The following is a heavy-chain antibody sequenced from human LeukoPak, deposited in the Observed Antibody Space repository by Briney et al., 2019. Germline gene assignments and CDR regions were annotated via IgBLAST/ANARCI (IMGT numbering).Heavy chain of an antibody. CDR3: AHHVLRYFDWLLFDY. Sequence: KESGPTLVKPTQALTLTCTFSGFSLSTSGVGVGWIRQPPGKALEWLALIYWDDDKRYSPSLKSRLTITKDTSKNQVVLTMTNMDPVDTATYYCAHHVLRYFDWLLFDYWGQGTLVTVSS. CDR2: IYWDDDK. CDR1: GFSLSTSGVG. D-gene: IGHD3-9*01. J-gene: IGHJ4*02. V-gene: IGHV2-5*02.